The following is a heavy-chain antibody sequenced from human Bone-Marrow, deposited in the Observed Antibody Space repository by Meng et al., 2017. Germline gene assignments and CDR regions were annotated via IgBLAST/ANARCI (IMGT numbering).Heavy chain of an antibody. CDR3: AREGIAAASLQD. Sequence: QLVQSWAGVKKPGASVKVSGKASGGTFSRFAISWVRQAPGQGLEWMGGIIPIFGTANYEQKFQGRVTITADESTSTAYMELSSLRSEDTAVYYCAREGIAAASLQDWGQGTLVTVSS. V-gene: IGHV1-69*01. J-gene: IGHJ1*01. D-gene: IGHD6-13*01. CDR1: GGTFSRFA. CDR2: IIPIFGTA.